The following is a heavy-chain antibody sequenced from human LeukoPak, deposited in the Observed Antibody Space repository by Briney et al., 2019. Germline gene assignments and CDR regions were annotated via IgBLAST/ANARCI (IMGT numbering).Heavy chain of an antibody. Sequence: PGGALRLSCAAYGFTFDDYGMSWVRQAPGKGLEWVSGINWDGGSTGYADSVKGRITISRDNAKNSLYLKMNSLRAEYTALYYCSRDWRTTVTTGSNDYYYYYYKDVWRKGTTVTVSS. CDR2: INWDGGST. D-gene: IGHD4-17*01. CDR1: GFTFDDYG. V-gene: IGHV3-20*04. CDR3: SRDWRTTVTTGSNDYYYYYYKDV. J-gene: IGHJ6*03.